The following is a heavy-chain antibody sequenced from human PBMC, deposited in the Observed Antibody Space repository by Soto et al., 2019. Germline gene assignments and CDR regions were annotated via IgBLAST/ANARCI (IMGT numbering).Heavy chain of an antibody. J-gene: IGHJ4*02. CDR3: AIDRGRYCSGGRCYLFDS. V-gene: IGHV3-30*04. Sequence: QVQLVESGGGVVQPGRSLTLSCAVSGVTFNTYAMHWVRQAPGKGLEWVAIVSYDGSNKYYADSVKGRFSISRDNSKSTLYLQMNSVRAEDTAVYYCAIDRGRYCSGGRCYLFDSWGQGTLVTVSS. CDR1: GVTFNTYA. CDR2: VSYDGSNK. D-gene: IGHD2-15*01.